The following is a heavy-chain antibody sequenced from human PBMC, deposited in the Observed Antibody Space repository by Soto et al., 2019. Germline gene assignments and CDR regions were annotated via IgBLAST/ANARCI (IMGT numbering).Heavy chain of an antibody. CDR3: ASLRFLEWLSPHYYGMDV. J-gene: IGHJ6*02. CDR2: IYYSGST. Sequence: SETLSLTCTVSGGSISSSSYYRGWIRQPPGKGLEWIGSIYYSGSTYYNPSLKSRVTISVDTSKNQFSLKLSSVNAADTAVYYCASLRFLEWLSPHYYGMDVWGQGTTVTVSS. V-gene: IGHV4-39*01. CDR1: GGSISSSSYY. D-gene: IGHD3-3*01.